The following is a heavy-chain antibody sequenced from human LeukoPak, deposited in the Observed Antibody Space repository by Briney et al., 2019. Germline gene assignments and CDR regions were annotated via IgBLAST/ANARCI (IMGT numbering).Heavy chain of an antibody. D-gene: IGHD3-10*01. V-gene: IGHV1-18*01. J-gene: IGHJ4*02. Sequence: GASVKVSCKASGYTFTSYGISWVRQAPGQGLEWMGWISAYNGNTNYAQKLQGRVTMTTDTSTSTAYMELRSLRSDDTAVYYCARDEPPYYGSGSYYSYSFDYWGQGTLVTVSS. CDR3: ARDEPPYYGSGSYYSYSFDY. CDR1: GYTFTSYG. CDR2: ISAYNGNT.